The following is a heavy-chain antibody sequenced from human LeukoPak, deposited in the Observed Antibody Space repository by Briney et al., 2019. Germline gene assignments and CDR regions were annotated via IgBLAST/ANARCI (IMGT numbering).Heavy chain of an antibody. V-gene: IGHV4-39*07. J-gene: IGHJ6*03. CDR3: ARQGSGYFPYYYYMDV. CDR1: GGSISSSSYY. D-gene: IGHD3-3*01. Sequence: SETLSLTCTVSGGSISSSSYYWGWIRQPPGKGLEWIGSIYYSGSTYYNPSLKSRVTISVDTSKNQFSLKLSSVTAADTAVYYCARQGSGYFPYYYYMDVWGKGTTVTVTS. CDR2: IYYSGST.